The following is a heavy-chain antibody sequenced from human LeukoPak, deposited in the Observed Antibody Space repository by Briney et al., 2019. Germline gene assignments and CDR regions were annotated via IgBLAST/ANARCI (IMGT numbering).Heavy chain of an antibody. CDR2: IYYSGST. V-gene: IGHV4-59*01. J-gene: IGHJ4*02. CDR3: ARVHYDSSGYRKFDY. CDR1: GGSISSYY. Sequence: SETLSLTCTVSGGSISSYYWSWIRQPPGKGREWIEYIYYSGSTNYNPSLKSRVTISVDTSKNQFSLKLSSVTAADTAVYYCARVHYDSSGYRKFDYWGQGTLVTVSS. D-gene: IGHD3-22*01.